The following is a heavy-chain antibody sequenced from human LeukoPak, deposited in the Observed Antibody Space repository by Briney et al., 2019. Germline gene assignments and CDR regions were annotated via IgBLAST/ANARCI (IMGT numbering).Heavy chain of an antibody. CDR3: AGSEAPITPPPYGMGV. CDR1: GDSINSGGYC. Sequence: SETLSLTCTLSGDSINSGGYCWNWFRQLPGKGPEWIGYIYSSGNTLYNPSLKSRLVISVDTSKNQFSLRLSSVTAADTALYYCAGSEAPITPPPYGMGVWGQGTKVTVSS. J-gene: IGHJ6*02. V-gene: IGHV4-31*03. D-gene: IGHD3-10*01. CDR2: IYSSGNT.